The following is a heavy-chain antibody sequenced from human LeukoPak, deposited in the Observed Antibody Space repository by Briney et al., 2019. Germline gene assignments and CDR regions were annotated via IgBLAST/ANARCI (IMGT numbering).Heavy chain of an antibody. CDR1: GFTFSDYS. V-gene: IGHV3-48*04. D-gene: IGHD5-12*01. CDR3: ARDHRYAFDN. CDR2: VGIDSGNT. Sequence: GGSLRLSCAASGFTFSDYSMNWVRQAPGKGLEWISYVGIDSGNTEYADSVKGRFTISGDSAKNSVFLQMNSLRVEDTAVYYCARDHRYAFDNWGQGTLVTVSS. J-gene: IGHJ4*02.